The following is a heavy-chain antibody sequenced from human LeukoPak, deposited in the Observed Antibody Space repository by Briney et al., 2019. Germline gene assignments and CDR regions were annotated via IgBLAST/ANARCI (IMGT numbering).Heavy chain of an antibody. J-gene: IGHJ4*02. CDR1: GFTFSSYA. V-gene: IGHV3-30-3*01. CDR3: ARAEKGYDSSGFGY. D-gene: IGHD3-22*01. Sequence: GRSLRLSCAASGFTFSSYAMHWVRQAPGKGLEWVAVISYDGSNKYYADSVKGRFTISRDNSKNTLYLQMNSLRAEDTAVYYCARAEKGYDSSGFGYWGQGTLVTVSS. CDR2: ISYDGSNK.